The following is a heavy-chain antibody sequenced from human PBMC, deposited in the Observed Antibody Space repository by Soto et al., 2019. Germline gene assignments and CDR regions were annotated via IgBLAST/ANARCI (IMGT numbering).Heavy chain of an antibody. Sequence: SETLSLTCAVSGGSISSSNLWSCVRQPPGKGLEWIGEIYHSGSTNYNPPLKSRVTISVDKSKNQFSLKLSSVTAADTAVYYCARERFENYYGMDVWGQGTTVTVYS. J-gene: IGHJ6*02. V-gene: IGHV4-4*02. D-gene: IGHD3-3*01. CDR3: ARERFENYYGMDV. CDR1: GGSISSSNL. CDR2: IYHSGST.